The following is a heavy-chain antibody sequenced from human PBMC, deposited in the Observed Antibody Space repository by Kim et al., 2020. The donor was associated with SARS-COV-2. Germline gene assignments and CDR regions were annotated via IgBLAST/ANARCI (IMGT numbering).Heavy chain of an antibody. CDR1: GFTFSSYA. CDR3: AKDSLISSSGWYEIGY. CDR2: ISGSGGST. V-gene: IGHV3-23*01. D-gene: IGHD6-19*01. J-gene: IGHJ4*02. Sequence: GGSLRLSCAASGFTFSSYAMSWVRQAPGKGLEWVSAISGSGGSTYYADSVKGRFTISRDNSKNTLYLQMNSLRAEDTAVYYCAKDSLISSSGWYEIGYWGQGPLVTVSS.